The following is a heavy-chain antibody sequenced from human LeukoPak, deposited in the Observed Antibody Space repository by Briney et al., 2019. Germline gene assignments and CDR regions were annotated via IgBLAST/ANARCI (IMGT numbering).Heavy chain of an antibody. CDR2: IYYSGST. J-gene: IGHJ4*02. V-gene: IGHV4-59*01. D-gene: IGHD1-26*01. CDR3: ARGAGSYYRFDY. Sequence: PSETLSLTCTVSGGSISSYYWGWIRQPPGKGLEWIGYIYYSGSTNYNPSLKSRVTISVDTSKNQFSLKLSSVTAADTAVNYCARGAGSYYRFDYWGQGTLVTVSS. CDR1: GGSISSYY.